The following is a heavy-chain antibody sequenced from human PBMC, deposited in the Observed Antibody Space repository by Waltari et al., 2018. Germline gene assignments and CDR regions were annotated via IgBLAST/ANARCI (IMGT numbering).Heavy chain of an antibody. CDR1: GYTLTELT. J-gene: IGHJ4*02. V-gene: IGHV1-24*01. CDR2: FDPEDGET. Sequence: QVQLVQSGAEVKKPGASVKVSCKVSGYTLTELTMHWVRKAPGKGLEWMGGFDPEDGETIYAQKFQGRVTMTEDTSTDTAYMELSSLRSEDTAVYYCATPYISLSDSSGSYYFDYWGQGTLVTVSS. CDR3: ATPYISLSDSSGSYYFDY. D-gene: IGHD3-22*01.